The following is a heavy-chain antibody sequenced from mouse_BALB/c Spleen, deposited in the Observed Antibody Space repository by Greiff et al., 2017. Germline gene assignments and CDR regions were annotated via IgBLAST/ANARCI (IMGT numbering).Heavy chain of an antibody. Sequence: DVQLQESGTVLARPGASVKMSCKASGYTFTSYWMHWVKQRPGQGLEWIGDIYPGNSDTSYNQKFKGKAKLTAVTSTSTAYMELSSLTNEDSAVYYCTRRSDYYRYALSYAMDYWGQGTSVTVSS. J-gene: IGHJ4*01. D-gene: IGHD2-14*01. CDR1: GYTFTSYW. CDR2: IYPGNSDT. CDR3: TRRSDYYRYALSYAMDY. V-gene: IGHV1-5*01.